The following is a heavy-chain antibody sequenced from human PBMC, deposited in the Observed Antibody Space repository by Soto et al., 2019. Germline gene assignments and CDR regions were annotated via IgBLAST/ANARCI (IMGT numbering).Heavy chain of an antibody. CDR2: IYYSGST. J-gene: IGHJ3*02. D-gene: IGHD3-10*01. CDR1: GGSISSGDYY. Sequence: SETLSLTCTVSGGSISSGDYYWSWIRQPQGKGWEWFGSIYYSGSTYYNPSLKSRVTRSVETSKNQFSLKLSSVTAADTAVYYCARSLTGEFAFDIWGQGTMVTVSS. V-gene: IGHV4-30-4*01. CDR3: ARSLTGEFAFDI.